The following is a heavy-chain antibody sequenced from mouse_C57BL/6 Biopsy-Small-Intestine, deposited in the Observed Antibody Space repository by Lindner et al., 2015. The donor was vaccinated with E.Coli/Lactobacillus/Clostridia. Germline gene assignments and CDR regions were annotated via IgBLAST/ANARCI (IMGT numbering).Heavy chain of an antibody. Sequence: VQLQESGGGLVKPGGSLKLSCAASRFTFSDSGMHWVRQAPEKGLEWVAYISSGSTTIYYADTVKGRFTISRDNAKNTQFLQMTSLRSEDTAMYYCARPHYYAMDYWGQGTSVTVSS. CDR1: RFTFSDSG. V-gene: IGHV5-17*01. J-gene: IGHJ4*01. CDR3: ARPHYYAMDY. CDR2: ISSGSTTI.